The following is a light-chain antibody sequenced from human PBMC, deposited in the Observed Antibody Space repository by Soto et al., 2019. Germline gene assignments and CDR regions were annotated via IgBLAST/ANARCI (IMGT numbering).Light chain of an antibody. J-gene: IGKJ4*01. CDR2: WAS. V-gene: IGKV4-1*01. CDR3: QQYYSTPPA. Sequence: DIVMTQSPDSQAVSLGERATIDCKSSQSVLYSSNNKNYLAWYQQKPGQPPKLLIYWASTRESGVPDRFSGSGSGTDITLTISSLQAEDVAVYYCQQYYSTPPAFGGGTKVEIK. CDR1: QSVLYSSNNKNY.